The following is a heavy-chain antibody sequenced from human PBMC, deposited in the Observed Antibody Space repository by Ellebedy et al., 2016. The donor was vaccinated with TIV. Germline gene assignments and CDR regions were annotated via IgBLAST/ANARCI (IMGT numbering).Heavy chain of an antibody. D-gene: IGHD4-17*01. V-gene: IGHV3-53*01. Sequence: GESLKISXAGSKLAVSGNYMSWVRQAPGKGLECVALIYSGGSTYFADSVKGRFTISRDNSKNTLYLQMNSLRAEDTAVYYCAKDLYGDRGGALDYWGQGTLVTVSS. CDR3: AKDLYGDRGGALDY. CDR1: KLAVSGNY. J-gene: IGHJ4*02. CDR2: IYSGGST.